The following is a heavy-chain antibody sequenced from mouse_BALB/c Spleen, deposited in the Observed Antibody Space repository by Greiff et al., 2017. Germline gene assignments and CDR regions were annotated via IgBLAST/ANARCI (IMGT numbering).Heavy chain of an antibody. Sequence: QVKLQQSGAELMKPGASVKISCKATGYTFSSYWIEWVKQRPGHGLEWIGEILPGSGSTNYNEKFKGKATFTADTSSNTAYMQLSSLTSEDSAVYDCARKTRDDCGNDEGYAMDYWGQGTSVTVSS. D-gene: IGHD2-2*01. V-gene: IGHV1-9*01. J-gene: IGHJ4*01. CDR1: GYTFSSYW. CDR3: ARKTRDDCGNDEGYAMDY. CDR2: ILPGSGST.